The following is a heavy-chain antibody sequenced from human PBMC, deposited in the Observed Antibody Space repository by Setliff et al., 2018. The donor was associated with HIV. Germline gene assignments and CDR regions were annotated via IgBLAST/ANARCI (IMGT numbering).Heavy chain of an antibody. J-gene: IGHJ4*02. CDR1: GYYFTSYW. D-gene: IGHD5-12*01. Sequence: PGESLKISCKGSGYYFTSYWIGWVRQMPGKGLEWMGIIYPGDSDTRISPSFQGQVTISADKSINTAYLQWSSLKASDTAMYYCARQGAVATILPPDYWGQGTLVTVSS. V-gene: IGHV5-51*01. CDR3: ARQGAVATILPPDY. CDR2: IYPGDSDT.